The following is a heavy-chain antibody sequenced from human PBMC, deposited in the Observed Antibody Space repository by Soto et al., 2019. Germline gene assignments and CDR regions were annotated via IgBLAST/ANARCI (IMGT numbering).Heavy chain of an antibody. J-gene: IGHJ2*01. V-gene: IGHV4-59*01. Sequence: QVQLQESGPGLVKPSETLSLTCTVSVGSISSYFWSWIRQPPGKGLEWIGYIYYTGSTNYNPSLKSRVTISVDTSKNQVSLQLSSVTAADTAVYYCSNVNWYFDLWGRGTLVTVSS. CDR2: IYYTGST. CDR3: SNVNWYFDL. CDR1: VGSISSYF. D-gene: IGHD3-16*01.